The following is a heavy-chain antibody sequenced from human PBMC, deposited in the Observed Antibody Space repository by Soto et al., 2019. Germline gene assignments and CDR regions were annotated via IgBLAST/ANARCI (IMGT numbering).Heavy chain of an antibody. V-gene: IGHV3-21*01. J-gene: IGHJ3*01. CDR3: ARSPVGDAFNV. CDR2: ISSGSDYI. Sequence: EVQLVESGGGLVKPGGSLRLSCAASGFTFSSYSMNWVRQAPGKGLEWVSSISSGSDYIFYADSVKGRFIISRDNAKNSLFLQINSLTAEDTAVYYCARSPVGDAFNVWGQGTVVTVSS. CDR1: GFTFSSYS.